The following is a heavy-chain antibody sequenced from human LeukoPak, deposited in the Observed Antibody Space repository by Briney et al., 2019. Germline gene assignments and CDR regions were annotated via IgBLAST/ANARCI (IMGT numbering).Heavy chain of an antibody. CDR3: ARLGGVWSGPYYKGYFEY. CDR2: IYSGGTT. J-gene: IGHJ4*02. V-gene: IGHV3-66*02. CDR1: EFIFSDKY. D-gene: IGHD3-3*01. Sequence: GGSLRLSCAASEFIFSDKYMSWVRQAPGKGLEWVSVIYSGGTTYYADSVRGRFTISRDNSKNTLYLLMNSLRAEDTAVYYCARLGGVWSGPYYKGYFEYWGQGTLVTVSS.